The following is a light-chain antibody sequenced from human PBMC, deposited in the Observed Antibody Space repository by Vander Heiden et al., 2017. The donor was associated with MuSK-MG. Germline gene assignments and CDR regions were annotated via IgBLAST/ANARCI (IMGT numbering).Light chain of an antibody. CDR3: QSSDSSLSGPV. J-gene: IGLJ2*01. CDR2: GNT. CDR1: SSNIGAGYD. V-gene: IGLV1-40*01. Sequence: QSVLTQPPSVSGAPGQRVTISCTGTSSNIGAGYDVHWYQQFPGAAPKRLIYGNTNRPSGVPDRVSGSKSGASASLAITGLQAEDEADYYGQSSDSSLSGPVFGGGTKLTVL.